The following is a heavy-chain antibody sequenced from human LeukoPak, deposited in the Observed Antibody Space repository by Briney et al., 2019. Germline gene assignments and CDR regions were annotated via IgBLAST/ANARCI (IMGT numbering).Heavy chain of an antibody. CDR3: AKGGGSSWYYFDY. Sequence: PGGSLRLSCAASGFTFSLYAMSWVRQAPGKGLEWVPTITGSGGSTYYADSVRGRFTISRDNSKNTLYLQMISLRAEDTAVYYCAKGGGSSWYYFDYWGQGTLVTVSS. CDR1: GFTFSLYA. V-gene: IGHV3-23*01. J-gene: IGHJ4*02. D-gene: IGHD6-13*01. CDR2: ITGSGGST.